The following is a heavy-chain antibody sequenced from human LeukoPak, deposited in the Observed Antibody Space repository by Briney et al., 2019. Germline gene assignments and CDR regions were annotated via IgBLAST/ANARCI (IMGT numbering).Heavy chain of an antibody. Sequence: PPETLSLICTVSGGSISSSSYQWGWIRQPPGKGLEWIGSIYYSGSTYYNPSLKSRVTVSVDTSKNQFSLKLSSVTAADTAVYYCARISIVVVPAYFDYWGQGTLVTASS. CDR3: ARISIVVVPAYFDY. CDR2: IYYSGST. V-gene: IGHV4-39*01. D-gene: IGHD2-2*01. J-gene: IGHJ4*02. CDR1: GGSISSSSYQ.